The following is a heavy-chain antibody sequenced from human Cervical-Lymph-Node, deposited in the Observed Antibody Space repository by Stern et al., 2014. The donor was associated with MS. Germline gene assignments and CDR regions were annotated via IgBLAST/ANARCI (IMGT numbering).Heavy chain of an antibody. V-gene: IGHV1-24*01. CDR3: ATDRDDFRSGYSAPNKGYGLDV. CDR2: FDPEDGET. D-gene: IGHD3-3*01. Sequence: QVQLVQSGAEVKKPGASVKVSCKVSGYTLTELSMHWVRQAPGKGLEWMGGFDPEDGETIYAQKFQGRVTMTEDTSTDTAYMELSSLRSEDTAVYYCATDRDDFRSGYSAPNKGYGLDVWGQGTTVTVTS. CDR1: GYTLTELS. J-gene: IGHJ6*02.